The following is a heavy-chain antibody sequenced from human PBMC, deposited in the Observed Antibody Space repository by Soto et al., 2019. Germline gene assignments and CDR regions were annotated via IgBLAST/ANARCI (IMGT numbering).Heavy chain of an antibody. J-gene: IGHJ4*02. CDR2: FSGASGNT. D-gene: IGHD2-15*01. CDR3: AKRGHNFFDY. Sequence: EVQLLESGGGLVQPGGSLRLSCAASGFIFSSSIMSWVRQAPGKGLEWVSTFSGASGNTYYADSVKGRFTISRDNSKNTLYLQMNSLRAEDTAVYYCAKRGHNFFDYWGQGTLVTVSS. V-gene: IGHV3-23*01. CDR1: GFIFSSSI.